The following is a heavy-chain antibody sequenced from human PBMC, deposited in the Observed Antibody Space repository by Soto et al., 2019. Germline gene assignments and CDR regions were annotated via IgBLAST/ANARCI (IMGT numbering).Heavy chain of an antibody. CDR1: GFTFSDHY. CDR3: ARYIPGVRYYGMDV. Sequence: GGSLRLSCAASGFTFSDHYMDWVRQAPGKGLEWVGRIRNKANSYATEYAASVKGRFTISRDDSKNSLYLQMNSLRTEDTAVYYCARYIPGVRYYGMDVWGQGTTVTVSS. J-gene: IGHJ6*02. V-gene: IGHV3-72*01. CDR2: IRNKANSYAT. D-gene: IGHD2-2*01.